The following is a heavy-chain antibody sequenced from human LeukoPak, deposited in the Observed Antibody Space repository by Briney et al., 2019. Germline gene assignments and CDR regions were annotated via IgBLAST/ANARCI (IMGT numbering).Heavy chain of an antibody. CDR3: ARALRRTSCSFDY. Sequence: GGFLRLSCVASGFTFSSYEMNWVRQAPGKGLEWVSSISSSSSYIYYADSVKGRFTISRDNAKNSLYLQMNSLRAEDTAVYYCARALRRTSCSFDYWGQGTLVTVSS. CDR1: GFTFSSYE. V-gene: IGHV3-21*01. J-gene: IGHJ4*02. CDR2: ISSSSSYI. D-gene: IGHD2-2*01.